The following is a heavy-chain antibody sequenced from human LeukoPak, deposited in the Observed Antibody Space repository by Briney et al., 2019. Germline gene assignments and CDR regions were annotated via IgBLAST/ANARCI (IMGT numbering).Heavy chain of an antibody. Sequence: GGSLRLSCAASGFTFSDYYMSWIRQASGKGLEWVAYISTSSSSTNCADSVKGRFTISRDNAKNSLYLQMNSLRAEDTAVYYCARVPGKYAFDIWGQGTMVTVSA. D-gene: IGHD3-10*01. CDR2: ISTSSSST. J-gene: IGHJ3*02. V-gene: IGHV3-11*05. CDR3: ARVPGKYAFDI. CDR1: GFTFSDYY.